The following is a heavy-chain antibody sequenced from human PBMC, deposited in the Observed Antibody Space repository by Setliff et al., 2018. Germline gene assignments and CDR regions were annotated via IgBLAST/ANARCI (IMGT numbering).Heavy chain of an antibody. V-gene: IGHV1-18*01. CDR1: GYNFNIYG. CDR2: ISAYNGNT. D-gene: IGHD3-3*02. J-gene: IGHJ4*02. CDR3: ARDPTNHFWSAYWPF. Sequence: ASVKVSCKTSGYNFNIYGVSWVRLAPGQGLEWMGWISAYNGNTNYAQKLQGRVTMTADTSTSTVYMELRSLRSDDTAVYFCARDPTNHFWSAYWPFWGQGTLVTVSS.